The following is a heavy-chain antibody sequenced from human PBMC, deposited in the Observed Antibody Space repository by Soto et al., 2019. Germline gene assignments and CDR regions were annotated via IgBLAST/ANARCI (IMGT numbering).Heavy chain of an antibody. Sequence: ASVNVSCKASGYTFTSYDITWVRQAPGQGLEWMGWINAYNGHTNYAQQFQGRVTMTTETSTSTAYMDLTSLTSDDTAVYYCATAADRDTTMHPDFDYWGPGTLVTVSS. CDR1: GYTFTSYD. J-gene: IGHJ4*02. CDR2: INAYNGHT. V-gene: IGHV1-18*01. CDR3: ATAADRDTTMHPDFDY. D-gene: IGHD5-18*01.